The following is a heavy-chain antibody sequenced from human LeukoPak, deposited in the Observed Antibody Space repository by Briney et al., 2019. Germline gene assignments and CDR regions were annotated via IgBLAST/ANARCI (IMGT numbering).Heavy chain of an antibody. CDR1: GFTFDDYG. Sequence: GGSLRLSCAASGFTFDDYGMSWVRQAPGKGLEWVSSIKWNGGSTGYADSVKGRFTISRDNAKNSLYLQMNSLRAEDTAVYYCAKDRCSNGIGCYYYYMDVWGKGTTVTISS. CDR2: IKWNGGST. V-gene: IGHV3-20*04. CDR3: AKDRCSNGIGCYYYYMDV. D-gene: IGHD2-8*01. J-gene: IGHJ6*03.